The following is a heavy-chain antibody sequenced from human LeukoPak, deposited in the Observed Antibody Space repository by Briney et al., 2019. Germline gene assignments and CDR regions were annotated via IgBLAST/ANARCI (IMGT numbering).Heavy chain of an antibody. J-gene: IGHJ4*02. CDR3: AREYSYGSFFDY. V-gene: IGHV4-59*01. CDR2: IYYSGST. D-gene: IGHD5-18*01. CDR1: GGSISSYY. Sequence: SETLSLTCTVSGGSISSYYWSWIRQPPGKGLEWIGHIYYSGSTNYNPSLKSRVTISVDTSKNQFSLKLSSVTAADTAVYYCAREYSYGSFFDYWGQGTLVLVSS.